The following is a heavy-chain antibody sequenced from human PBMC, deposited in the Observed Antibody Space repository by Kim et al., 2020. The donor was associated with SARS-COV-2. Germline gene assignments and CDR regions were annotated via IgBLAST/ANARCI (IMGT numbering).Heavy chain of an antibody. D-gene: IGHD6-19*01. CDR1: GYTFTGYY. V-gene: IGHV1-46*01. CDR3: ARWFYSSGYYYGMDV. CDR2: INPSGGST. Sequence: ASVKVSCKASGYTFTGYYMHWVRQAPGQGLEWMGIINPSGGSTIYAQKFQGRVTMTRDTSTSTVYMELSSLRSEDTAVYYCARWFYSSGYYYGMDVWGQGTTVTVSS. J-gene: IGHJ6*02.